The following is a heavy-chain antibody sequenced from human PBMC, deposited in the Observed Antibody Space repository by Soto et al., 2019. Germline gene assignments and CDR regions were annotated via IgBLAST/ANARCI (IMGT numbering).Heavy chain of an antibody. CDR2: ILVDGRT. Sequence: EVQLVESGGGLVQPGGSLRLSCTVSGFICSSYDMSWVRQAPGKGLEWVSTILVDGRTFYVDSVKGRFTISRDSSQNTVYLQMNSLTAGDTALYYCAKATATGGGAFDICGQGTMVTVSS. CDR1: GFICSSYD. CDR3: AKATATGGGAFDI. V-gene: IGHV3-23*04. D-gene: IGHD2-8*02. J-gene: IGHJ3*02.